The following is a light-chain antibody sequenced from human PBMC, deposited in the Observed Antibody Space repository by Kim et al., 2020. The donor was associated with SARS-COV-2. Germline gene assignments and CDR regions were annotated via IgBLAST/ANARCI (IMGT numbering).Light chain of an antibody. CDR1: NIGSKS. J-gene: IGLJ2*01. CDR3: QVWDSSSDHVV. CDR2: YDS. V-gene: IGLV3-21*04. Sequence: SYELTQPPSVSVAPGKTARITCGGNNIGSKSVHWYQQKPGQAPVLDIYYDSDRPSGIPERFSGSNSGNTATLTISRVEAGDEADYYCQVWDSSSDHVVFG.